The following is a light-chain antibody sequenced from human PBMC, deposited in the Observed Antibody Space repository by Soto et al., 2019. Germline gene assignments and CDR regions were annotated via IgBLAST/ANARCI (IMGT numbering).Light chain of an antibody. CDR3: SSYTSSSTILYV. J-gene: IGLJ1*01. CDR2: DVS. V-gene: IGLV2-14*01. CDR1: SSDVGGYNY. Sequence: QSALTQPASVSGSPGQSITISCTGTSSDVGGYNYVSWYQQHPGKAPKLMIYDVSNRPSGVSNRFSGSKSGNTASLTISGLQAEDEADYYCSSYTSSSTILYVFGTGTKVTV.